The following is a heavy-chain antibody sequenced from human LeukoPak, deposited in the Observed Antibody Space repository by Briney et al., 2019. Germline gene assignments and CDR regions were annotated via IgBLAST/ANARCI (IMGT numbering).Heavy chain of an antibody. CDR2: INPNP. J-gene: IGHJ6*02. CDR3: ARANSYGMDV. CDR1: GYTFTNYF. V-gene: IGHV1-46*01. Sequence: GASVKVSCKASGYTFTNYFIHWVRQAPGQGLEWMGIINPNPKYAQKFQGRVTMTRDTSTSTVYMELSSLRSGDTAVYYCARANSYGMDVWGQGTTVTVSS.